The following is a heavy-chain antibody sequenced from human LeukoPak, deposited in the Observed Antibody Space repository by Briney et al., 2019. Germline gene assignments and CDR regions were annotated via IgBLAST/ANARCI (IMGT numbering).Heavy chain of an antibody. Sequence: SETLSLTCAVYGGSFSGYYWSWIRQPPGKGLEWIGEINHSGSTNYNPSLKSRVTISVDTSTNQFSLKLSSVTAADTAVYYCARGPRYDSSGYYYYYYYYGMDVWGQGTTVTVSS. V-gene: IGHV4-34*01. CDR1: GGSFSGYY. J-gene: IGHJ6*02. D-gene: IGHD3-22*01. CDR3: ARGPRYDSSGYYYYYYYYGMDV. CDR2: INHSGST.